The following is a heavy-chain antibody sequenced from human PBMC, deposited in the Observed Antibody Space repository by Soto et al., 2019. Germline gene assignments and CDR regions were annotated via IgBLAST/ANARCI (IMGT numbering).Heavy chain of an antibody. Sequence: ASVKVSCKASGGTFSSYDISWVRQAPGQGLEWMGGIIPISDTTNYAQKFQGRVTITADESTSTAYMELSSLRSEDTAVYYCARSQGSSTSLEIYYYYYYGMDVWGQGTTVTVSS. J-gene: IGHJ6*02. D-gene: IGHD2-2*01. V-gene: IGHV1-69*13. CDR1: GGTFSSYD. CDR3: ARSQGSSTSLEIYYYYYYGMDV. CDR2: IIPISDTT.